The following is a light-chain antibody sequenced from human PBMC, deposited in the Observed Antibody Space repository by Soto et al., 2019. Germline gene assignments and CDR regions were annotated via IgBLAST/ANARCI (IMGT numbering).Light chain of an antibody. J-gene: IGLJ1*01. CDR2: EVS. CDR1: SSDVGGYNY. Sequence: QSALTQPPSASGSPGQSVTISCTGTSSDVGGYNYVSWYQQYPGKAPKLMIYEVSKRPSGVPDRFSGSKSGNTASLTVSGLQAEDEADYYCSSHAGSIPYVFGTGTKLTVL. V-gene: IGLV2-8*01. CDR3: SSHAGSIPYV.